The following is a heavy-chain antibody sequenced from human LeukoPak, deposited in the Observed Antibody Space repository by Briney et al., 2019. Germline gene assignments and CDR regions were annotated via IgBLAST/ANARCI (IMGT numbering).Heavy chain of an antibody. CDR2: ISYSGST. Sequence: SEPLSLTCTVSGGSISSSSYYWGWIRQPPGKGLEWVATISYSGSTYYNPSLKSRVTISVDTSKNQFSLKLSSVTAADTAVYYCGYYYDSSGYSSEYWGQGTLVTVSS. V-gene: IGHV4-39*01. D-gene: IGHD3-22*01. CDR1: GGSISSSSYY. J-gene: IGHJ4*02. CDR3: GYYYDSSGYSSEY.